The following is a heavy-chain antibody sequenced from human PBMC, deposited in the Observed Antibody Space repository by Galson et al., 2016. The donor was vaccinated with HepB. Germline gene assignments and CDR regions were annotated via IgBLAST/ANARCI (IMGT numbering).Heavy chain of an antibody. CDR2: IYPGDSDT. CDR1: GYILSNYW. Sequence: QSGAEVKKPGESLKISCKGSGYILSNYWIAWVRQMPGKGLEWMGMIYPGDSDTRYSPSFQGQVTISADKSINTAYLQWSSPKAPDTAVYYCARQVGATGYLDLWGQGTLVTASS. V-gene: IGHV5-51*01. D-gene: IGHD1-26*01. J-gene: IGHJ4*02. CDR3: ARQVGATGYLDL.